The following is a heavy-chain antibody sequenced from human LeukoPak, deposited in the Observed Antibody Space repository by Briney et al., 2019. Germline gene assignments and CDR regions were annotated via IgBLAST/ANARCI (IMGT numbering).Heavy chain of an antibody. CDR3: ARAPTVLVGYCSSSSCQADY. V-gene: IGHV3-21*01. CDR2: ISGDSRYI. Sequence: GGSLRLSCAASGFTFSSCMNWVRQAPGKGLEWVSAISGDSRYIYYADSVRGRFTISRDNAENSLYLQMHSLRVEDTAVYYCARAPTVLVGYCSSSSCQADYWGQGTLVTVSS. CDR1: GFTFSSC. D-gene: IGHD2-2*01. J-gene: IGHJ4*02.